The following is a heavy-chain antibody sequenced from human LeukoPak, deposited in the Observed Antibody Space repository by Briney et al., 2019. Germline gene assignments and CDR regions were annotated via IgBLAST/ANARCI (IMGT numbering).Heavy chain of an antibody. CDR1: GYTFTSYA. CDR3: AREKYSSGWYGYDYYGMDV. Sequence: ASVKVSCKASGYTFTSYAMHWVRQAPGQRLEWLGWINAGNGNTKYSQKFQGRVTITRDTSASTAYMEPSSLRSEDTAVYYCAREKYSSGWYGYDYYGMDVWGQGTTVTVSS. CDR2: INAGNGNT. V-gene: IGHV1-3*01. J-gene: IGHJ6*02. D-gene: IGHD6-19*01.